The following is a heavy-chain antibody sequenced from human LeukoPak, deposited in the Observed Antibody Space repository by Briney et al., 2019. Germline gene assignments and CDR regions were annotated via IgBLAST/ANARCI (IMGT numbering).Heavy chain of an antibody. D-gene: IGHD6-19*01. CDR2: IYYSGST. CDR3: ARPDSSGWYPFDY. Sequence: SETLSLTCTVSGGSISSSTYYWGWIRQPPGKGLEWIGSIYYSGSTYYNPSLKSRVTISVDTSKNQFSLKLSSVTAADTAVYYCARPDSSGWYPFDYWGQGTLVTVSS. J-gene: IGHJ4*02. CDR1: GGSISSSTYY. V-gene: IGHV4-39*01.